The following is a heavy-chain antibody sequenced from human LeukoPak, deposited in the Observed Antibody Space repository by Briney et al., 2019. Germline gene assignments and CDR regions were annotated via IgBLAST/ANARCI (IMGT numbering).Heavy chain of an antibody. D-gene: IGHD3-22*01. V-gene: IGHV1-69*06. CDR3: ARVATMIVVVSTETTHFDY. J-gene: IGHJ4*02. CDR1: GGTFSSYA. Sequence: SVKVSCKASGGTFSSYAISWVRQAPGQGLEWMGGIIPIFGTANYAQKFQGRVTITADKSTSTAYMELRSLRSDDTAVYYCARVATMIVVVSTETTHFDYWGQGTLVTVSS. CDR2: IIPIFGTA.